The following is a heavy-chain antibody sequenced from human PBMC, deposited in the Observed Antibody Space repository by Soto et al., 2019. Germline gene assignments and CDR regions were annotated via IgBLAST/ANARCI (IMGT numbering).Heavy chain of an antibody. CDR3: ARGSLY. J-gene: IGHJ4*01. V-gene: IGHV3-66*01. CDR1: GLSVSSND. CDR2: IYSADNT. Sequence: GGSLRLSCAASGLSVSSNDMSWVRQAPGKGLEFVSIIYSADNTFYLDSVKGRFIISRDNSKNTVYFQMNSLRADDTAVYYCARGSLYWGQGTLVTVSS.